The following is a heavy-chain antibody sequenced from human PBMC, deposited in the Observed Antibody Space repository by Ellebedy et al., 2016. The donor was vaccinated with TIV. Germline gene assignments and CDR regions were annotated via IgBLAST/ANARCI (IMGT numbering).Heavy chain of an antibody. CDR2: IIPIFGTA. V-gene: IGHV1-69*06. D-gene: IGHD3-3*01. CDR3: ARVGGFLLETDYYYYGMDV. CDR1: GGTFSSYA. Sequence: SVKVSCXASGGTFSSYAISWVRQAPGQGLEWMGGIIPIFGTANYAQKFQGRVTITADKSTSTAYMELSSLRSEDTAVYYCARVGGFLLETDYYYYGMDVWGQGTTVTVSS. J-gene: IGHJ6*02.